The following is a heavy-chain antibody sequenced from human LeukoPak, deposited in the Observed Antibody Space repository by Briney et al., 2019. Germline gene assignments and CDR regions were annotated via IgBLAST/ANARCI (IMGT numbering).Heavy chain of an antibody. CDR2: VYYSGTT. CDR3: ARHLPLH. CDR1: GGSISSSSYY. V-gene: IGHV4-39*01. J-gene: IGHJ4*02. Sequence: PSETLSLTCTVSGGSISSSSYYWGWIRQPPGKGLQWIGTVYYSGTTYYDPSLKSRVTISVDTSKNQFSLKLSSVTAADTAVYYCARHLPLHWGQGTLVTVSS.